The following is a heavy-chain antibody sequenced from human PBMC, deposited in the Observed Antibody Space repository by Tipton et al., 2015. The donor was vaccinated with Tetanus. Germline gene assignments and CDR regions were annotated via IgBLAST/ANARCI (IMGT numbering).Heavy chain of an antibody. CDR1: GFTFDVYT. CDR2: ITWDGGST. V-gene: IGHV3-43*01. D-gene: IGHD1-26*01. Sequence: SLRLSCAASGFTFDVYTMHWVRQVPGKGLEWVSLITWDGGSTNYADFVKGRFTISRDNSKNSLYLQMNSLRTEDTALYYCAKPVPSGGYSPNYFFDYWGQGTLVTVSS. J-gene: IGHJ4*02. CDR3: AKPVPSGGYSPNYFFDY.